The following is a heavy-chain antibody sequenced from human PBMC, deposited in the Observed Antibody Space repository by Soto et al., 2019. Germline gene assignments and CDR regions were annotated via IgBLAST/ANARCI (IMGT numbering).Heavy chain of an antibody. CDR3: ARAEVVTARGGPHY. Sequence: EVQLLESGGGLAQRGGSLRLSCAASGFTFNNYGMKWVRQAPGKGLEWVAAVSGDGSSTFYSDSMKGRFTISRDNSKKTLYLEMKSLRPDDTAVYYCARAEVVTARGGPHYWGQGTLVSVPT. V-gene: IGHV3-23*01. J-gene: IGHJ4*02. CDR2: VSGDGSST. D-gene: IGHD2-21*02. CDR1: GFTFNNYG.